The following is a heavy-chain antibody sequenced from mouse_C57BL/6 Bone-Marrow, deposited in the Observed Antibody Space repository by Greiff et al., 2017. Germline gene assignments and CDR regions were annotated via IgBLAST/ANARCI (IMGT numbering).Heavy chain of an antibody. CDR3: ASIVTRYYYAMDY. D-gene: IGHD2-5*01. V-gene: IGHV1-7*01. CDR1: GYTFTSYW. J-gene: IGHJ4*01. Sequence: VQLQQSGAELAKPGASVKLSCKASGYTFTSYWMHWVKQRPGQGLEWIGDINPSSGYTKYNQKFKDKATLTADKSSSTAYMQLSSLTYEDSAVYYCASIVTRYYYAMDYWGQGTSVTVSS. CDR2: INPSSGYT.